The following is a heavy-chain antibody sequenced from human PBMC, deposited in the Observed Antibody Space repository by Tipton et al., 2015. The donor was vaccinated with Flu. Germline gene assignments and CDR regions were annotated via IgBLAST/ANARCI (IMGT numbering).Heavy chain of an antibody. J-gene: IGHJ4*02. V-gene: IGHV3-48*03. CDR1: GFTFSSFE. CDR3: ARGFIRLCDY. CDR2: ITPSGGTK. D-gene: IGHD3-16*01. Sequence: LRLSCAASGFTFSSFEMNWVRQAPGKGLEWLSHITPSGGTKYYADSVKGRFTISRDNAQNSLFLHMKSLRAEDTAVYYCARGFIRLCDYWGQGTLVTVSS.